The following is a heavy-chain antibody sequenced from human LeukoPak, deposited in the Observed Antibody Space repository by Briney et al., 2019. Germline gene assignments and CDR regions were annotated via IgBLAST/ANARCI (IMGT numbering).Heavy chain of an antibody. CDR1: GFTISSYA. Sequence: PGGSLRLSCAASGFTISSYAMSWVRQAPGKGLEWVSGISGSGGSTYYADSVKGRLTISRDNSKNTLYLQMNSLRAEDTAVYYCAKDQRMTTVTTLDCWGQGTLVTVSS. V-gene: IGHV3-23*01. CDR3: AKDQRMTTVTTLDC. J-gene: IGHJ4*02. CDR2: ISGSGGST. D-gene: IGHD4-17*01.